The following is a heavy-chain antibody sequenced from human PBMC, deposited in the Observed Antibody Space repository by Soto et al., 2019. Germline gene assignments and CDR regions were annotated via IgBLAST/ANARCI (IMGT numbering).Heavy chain of an antibody. CDR2: ISSSSSYT. Sequence: QVQLVESGGGLVKPGGSLRLSCAASGFTFSDYYMSWIRQAPGKGLEWVSYISSSSSYTNYADSVKGRFTISRDNAKNSLYLQMNSLRAEDTAVYYCAREFPYSGYAPFDYWGQGTLVTVSS. CDR3: AREFPYSGYAPFDY. D-gene: IGHD5-12*01. J-gene: IGHJ4*02. CDR1: GFTFSDYY. V-gene: IGHV3-11*06.